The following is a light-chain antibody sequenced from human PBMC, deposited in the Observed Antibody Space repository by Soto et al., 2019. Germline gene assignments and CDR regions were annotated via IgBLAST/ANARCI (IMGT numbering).Light chain of an antibody. CDR3: NSYPSSNIPYV. Sequence: QSALTQPASVSVSPGQSITISCTGTSSDIGYYNYVSWYQHHPGKAPKVIIYEVSNRPSGVSNRFSGSKSGNTASLTISGFQAEDEAYYYCNSYPSSNIPYVFGTGTKVTVL. CDR1: SSDIGYYNY. CDR2: EVS. V-gene: IGLV2-14*01. J-gene: IGLJ1*01.